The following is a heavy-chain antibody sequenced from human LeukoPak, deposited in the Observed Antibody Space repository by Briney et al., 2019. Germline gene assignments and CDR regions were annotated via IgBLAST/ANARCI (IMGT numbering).Heavy chain of an antibody. D-gene: IGHD3-22*01. CDR1: GGTFSSYA. Sequence: SVKVSCKASGGTFSSYAISWVRQAPGQGLEWMGGIIPIFGTANYAQKFQGRVTITADESTSTAYMELSSLRSEDTAVYYCASWGYYDSSGDDAFDIWAKGQWSPSLQ. J-gene: IGHJ3*02. V-gene: IGHV1-69*13. CDR3: ASWGYYDSSGDDAFDI. CDR2: IIPIFGTA.